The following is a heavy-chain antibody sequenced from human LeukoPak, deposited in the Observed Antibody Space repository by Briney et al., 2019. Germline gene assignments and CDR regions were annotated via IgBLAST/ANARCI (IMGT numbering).Heavy chain of an antibody. Sequence: GGSLGLSCAASGFTFRSYRMNWVRQAPGKGLEWVASIKQGESERYYVDSVNGRFTISRDNAKNSLYLQMNSLRAEDTAVYCCARGDNSAFDIWGQGTMVTVSS. CDR3: ARGDNSAFDI. D-gene: IGHD3-22*01. J-gene: IGHJ3*02. V-gene: IGHV3-7*04. CDR2: IKQGESER. CDR1: GFTFRSYR.